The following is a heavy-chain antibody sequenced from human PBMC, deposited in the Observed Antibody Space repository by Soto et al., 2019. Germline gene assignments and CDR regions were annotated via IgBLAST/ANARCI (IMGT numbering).Heavy chain of an antibody. Sequence: QVQLVESGGGVVQPGRSLTLSCVASGITLSSYAMHWVRQAPGKGLEWVAVISHDGSKTHYADSVKGRFTISRDNSKNTLYLQINSLRVDDTSVYYCARIPFGIMGPIQFDYWGQGTLVTVSS. CDR2: ISHDGSKT. CDR3: ARIPFGIMGPIQFDY. CDR1: GITLSSYA. J-gene: IGHJ4*02. V-gene: IGHV3-30-3*01. D-gene: IGHD1-26*01.